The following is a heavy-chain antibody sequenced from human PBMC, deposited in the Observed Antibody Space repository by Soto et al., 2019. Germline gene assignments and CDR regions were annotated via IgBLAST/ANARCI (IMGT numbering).Heavy chain of an antibody. D-gene: IGHD6-13*01. CDR3: ARHSAGSSWYNPYYYYGMDV. CDR1: GGSISSSSYY. J-gene: IGHJ6*02. CDR2: IYYSGST. V-gene: IGHV4-39*01. Sequence: SETLSLTCTVSGGSISSSSYYWGWIRQPPGKGLEWIGSIYYSGSTYYNPSLKSRVTISVDTSKNQFSLKLSSVTAADTAVYYCARHSAGSSWYNPYYYYGMDVWGQGTTVTVSS.